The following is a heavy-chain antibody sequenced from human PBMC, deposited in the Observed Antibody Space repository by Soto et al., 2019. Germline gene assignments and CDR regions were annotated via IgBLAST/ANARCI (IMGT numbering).Heavy chain of an antibody. CDR3: ARVKQWLVRGDAFDI. V-gene: IGHV4-4*02. J-gene: IGHJ3*02. Sequence: QVQLQESGPGLVKPSGTLSLTCAVSGGSISSSNWWSWVRQPPGKGLEWIGEIYHSGSTNYNPSLKSRVTISVDKSNNQFSLKLNSVTAADTAVYYYARVKQWLVRGDAFDIWGQGTMVTVSS. D-gene: IGHD6-19*01. CDR1: GGSISSSNW. CDR2: IYHSGST.